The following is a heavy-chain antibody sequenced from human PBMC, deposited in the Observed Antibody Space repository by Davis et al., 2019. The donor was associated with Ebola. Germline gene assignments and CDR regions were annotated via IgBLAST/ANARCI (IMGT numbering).Heavy chain of an antibody. Sequence: AASVKVSCKASGGTFSSYAISWVRQAPGQGLEWMGGIIPIFGTANYAQKFQGRVTMTRDTSTSTVYMELSSLRSEDTAVYYCAREGLRLGELSLGDWFDPWGQGTLVTVSS. D-gene: IGHD3-16*02. V-gene: IGHV1-69*05. CDR3: AREGLRLGELSLGDWFDP. J-gene: IGHJ5*02. CDR2: IIPIFGTA. CDR1: GGTFSSYA.